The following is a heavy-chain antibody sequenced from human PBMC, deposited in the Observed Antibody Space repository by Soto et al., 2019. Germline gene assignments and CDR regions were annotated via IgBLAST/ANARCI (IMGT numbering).Heavy chain of an antibody. D-gene: IGHD6-19*01. V-gene: IGHV5-51*01. CDR2: IYPGDSDT. CDR3: ARHPGRPGIAEAGTPQSDYYYGMDV. J-gene: IGHJ6*02. Sequence: GESLKISCKGSGYSFTSYWIGWVRQMPGKGLEWMGIIYPGDSDTRYSPSFQGQVTISADKSISTAYLQWSSLKASDTAMYYCARHPGRPGIAEAGTPQSDYYYGMDVWGQGTTVTVSS. CDR1: GYSFTSYW.